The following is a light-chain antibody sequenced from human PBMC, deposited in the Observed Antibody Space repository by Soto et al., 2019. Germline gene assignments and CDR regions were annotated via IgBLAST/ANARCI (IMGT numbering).Light chain of an antibody. V-gene: IGKV3-20*01. Sequence: DIVLTQSPGTLSLSPGDRATLSCSASRFLSSSYVGWYQQKPGQAPMLLIYAASRRATGIPDIFSGSGSATEYTLTISRLEPEDSAVYYCQQQGTFGQGTKLEIK. CDR1: RFLSSSY. CDR2: AAS. CDR3: QQQGT. J-gene: IGKJ2*01.